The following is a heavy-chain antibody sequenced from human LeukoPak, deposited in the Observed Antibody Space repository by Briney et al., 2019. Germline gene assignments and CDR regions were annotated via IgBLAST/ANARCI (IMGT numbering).Heavy chain of an antibody. J-gene: IGHJ4*02. CDR2: IKSKTDGGTT. CDR3: STGRLDY. V-gene: IGHV3-15*01. Sequence: GGSLRLSCAASGFTFNDAWMNWVRQGSGKGLEWVGRIKSKTDGGTTDYAAPVKGRFTISRDDSKNILYLQMNSLKIEDTAVYYCSTGRLDYWGQGILVTVSS. CDR1: GFTFNDAW.